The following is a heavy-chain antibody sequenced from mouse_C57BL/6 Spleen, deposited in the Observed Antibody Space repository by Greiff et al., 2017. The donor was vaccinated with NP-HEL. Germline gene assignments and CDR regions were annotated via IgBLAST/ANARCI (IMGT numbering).Heavy chain of an antibody. V-gene: IGHV5-16*01. CDR3: ARAGTLYYFDY. D-gene: IGHD4-1*01. CDR1: GFTFSDYY. CDR2: INYDGSST. J-gene: IGHJ2*01. Sequence: EVKVVESEGGLVQPGSSMKLSCTASGFTFSDYYMAWVRQVPEKGLEWVANINYDGSSTYYLDSLKSRFIISRDNAKNILYLQMSSLKSEDTATYYCARAGTLYYFDYWGQGTTLTVSS.